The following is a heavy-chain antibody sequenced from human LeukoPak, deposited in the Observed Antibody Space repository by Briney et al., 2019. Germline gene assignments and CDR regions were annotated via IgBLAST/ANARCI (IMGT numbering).Heavy chain of an antibody. V-gene: IGHV3-23*01. D-gene: IGHD2-15*01. J-gene: IGHJ6*03. CDR3: AKGGPPSYYYYYMDV. CDR2: ISGSGGST. Sequence: GGSLRLSCAASGFTFSSYAMSWVRQAPGKGLEWVPAISGSGGSTYYADSVKGRFTISRDNSKNTLYLQMNSLRAEDTAVYYCAKGGPPSYYYYYMDVWGKGTTVTVSS. CDR1: GFTFSSYA.